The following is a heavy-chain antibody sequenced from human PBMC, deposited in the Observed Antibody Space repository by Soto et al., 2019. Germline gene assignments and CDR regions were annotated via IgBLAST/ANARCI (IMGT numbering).Heavy chain of an antibody. CDR1: GFTFSDYY. Sequence: QVQLVESGGGLVKPGGSLRLSCAASGFTFSDYYMSWIRQAPGKGLEWVSYISSSSSYTNYADSVKGRFTISRDNAKNSLYLIMNSLRAEDTAVYYCARDADCSGGSCYEGYFDLWGRGTLVTVSS. CDR2: ISSSSSYT. J-gene: IGHJ2*01. V-gene: IGHV3-11*05. CDR3: ARDADCSGGSCYEGYFDL. D-gene: IGHD2-15*01.